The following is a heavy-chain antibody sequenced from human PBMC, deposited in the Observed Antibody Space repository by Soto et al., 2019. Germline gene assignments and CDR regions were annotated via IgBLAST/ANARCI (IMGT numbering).Heavy chain of an antibody. CDR1: GYTFTSYG. Sequence: QVQLVQSGGEVKKPGASVKVSCKASGYTFTSYGITWVRQAPGQGLEWMGWISAYNGKTNYAQKLQGRVTMTTDTSTSTAYMDLRSLRSDDTAVYYCARDRAVTTSYGMDVWGQGTTVTVSS. CDR3: ARDRAVTTSYGMDV. D-gene: IGHD4-17*01. CDR2: ISAYNGKT. J-gene: IGHJ6*02. V-gene: IGHV1-18*01.